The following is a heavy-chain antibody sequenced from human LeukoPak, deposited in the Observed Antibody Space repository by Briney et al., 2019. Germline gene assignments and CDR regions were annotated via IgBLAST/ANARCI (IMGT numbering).Heavy chain of an antibody. CDR2: VSGSGVST. D-gene: IGHD2-15*01. CDR1: GFTFSSYTIRTYA. CDR3: AKGVEDSGIYYDYYMDV. Sequence: PGGSLRLSCTASGFTFSSYTIRTYALSWVRQAQGKGLEWVSAVSGSGVSTYYADSVKGRFTISRDNSKNTLYLQMNGLRAEDTAVYYCAKGVEDSGIYYDYYMDVWGKGTTVTVSS. V-gene: IGHV3-23*01. J-gene: IGHJ6*03.